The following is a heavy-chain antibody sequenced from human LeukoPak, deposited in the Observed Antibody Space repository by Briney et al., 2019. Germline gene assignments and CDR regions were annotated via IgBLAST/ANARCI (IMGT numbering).Heavy chain of an antibody. D-gene: IGHD3-22*01. V-gene: IGHV3-33*01. CDR1: GFTFSSYG. CDR3: ARDAHPYYYDSSGNPDY. J-gene: IGHJ4*02. Sequence: GGSLRLSCAASGFTFSSYGMHWVRQAPGKGLEWVAVIWYDGSNKYYAGSVKGRFTISRDNSKNTLYLQMNSLRAEDTAVYYCARDAHPYYYDSSGNPDYWGQGTLVTVSS. CDR2: IWYDGSNK.